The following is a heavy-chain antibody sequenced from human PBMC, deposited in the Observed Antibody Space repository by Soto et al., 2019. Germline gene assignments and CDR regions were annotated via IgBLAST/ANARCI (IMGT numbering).Heavy chain of an antibody. CDR2: IYPGDSDT. V-gene: IGHV5-51*01. D-gene: IGHD3-22*01. CDR3: ARHVADYYDSSGYYQGWFDP. Sequence: GESLKISFKGSGYSFTSYWIGWVLQMPGKGLEWMGIIYPGDSDTRYSPSFQGQVTISADKSISTAYLQWSSLKASDTAMYYCARHVADYYDSSGYYQGWFDPWGQGTLVTVSS. CDR1: GYSFTSYW. J-gene: IGHJ5*02.